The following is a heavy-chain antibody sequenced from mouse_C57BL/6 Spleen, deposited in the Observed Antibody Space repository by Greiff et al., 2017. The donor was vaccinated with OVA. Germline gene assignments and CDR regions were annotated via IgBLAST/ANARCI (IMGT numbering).Heavy chain of an antibody. CDR1: GYTFTSYW. J-gene: IGHJ1*03. Sequence: QVQLKQSGAELVKPGASVKLSCKASGYTFTSYWMQWVKQRPGQGLEWIGEIDPSDSYTNYNQKFKGKATLTVDTSSSTAYMQLSSLTSEDSAVYYCAKRRDWYFDVWGTGTTVTVSS. V-gene: IGHV1-50*01. CDR2: IDPSDSYT. D-gene: IGHD2-12*01. CDR3: AKRRDWYFDV.